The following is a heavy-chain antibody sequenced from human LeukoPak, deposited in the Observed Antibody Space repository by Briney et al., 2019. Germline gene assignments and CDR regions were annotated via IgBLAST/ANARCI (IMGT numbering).Heavy chain of an antibody. V-gene: IGHV3-15*01. Sequence: GGSLRLSCAASGFTFSNAWMSCVRQAPGKGLEWVGRIKSKTDGGTTDYAAPVKGRFTISRDDSKNTLYLQMNSLKTEDTAVYYCTARYCRSTSCYGEYFQRWGQGTLVTVSS. CDR1: GFTFSNAW. CDR3: TARYCRSTSCYGEYFQR. D-gene: IGHD2-2*01. J-gene: IGHJ1*01. CDR2: IKSKTDGGTT.